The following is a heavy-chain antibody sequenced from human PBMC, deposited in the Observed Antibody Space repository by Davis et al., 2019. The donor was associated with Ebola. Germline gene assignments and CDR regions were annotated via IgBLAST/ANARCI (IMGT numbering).Heavy chain of an antibody. V-gene: IGHV3-30-3*01. Sequence: PGGSLRLSCAASGFTFSSYAMHWVRQAPGKGLEWVAVISYDGSNEYYADSVKGRFTISRDNAKNSLYLQMNSLRAEDTAVYYCARDPGFKGIAATNWFDPWGQGTLVTVSS. CDR2: ISYDGSNE. CDR1: GFTFSSYA. J-gene: IGHJ5*02. D-gene: IGHD6-25*01. CDR3: ARDPGFKGIAATNWFDP.